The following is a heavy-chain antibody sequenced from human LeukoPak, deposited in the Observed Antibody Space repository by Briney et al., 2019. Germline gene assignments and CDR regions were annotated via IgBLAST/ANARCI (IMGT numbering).Heavy chain of an antibody. Sequence: GGSLRLSCAVSGLFVSSDYMTWVRQAPGKGLEWVAVISYDGSNKYYADSVKGRFTISRDNSKNTLYLQMNSLRAEDTAVYYCAKVSYDSSGFWGQGTLVTVSS. CDR2: ISYDGSNK. CDR1: GLFVSSDY. CDR3: AKVSYDSSGF. J-gene: IGHJ4*02. D-gene: IGHD3-22*01. V-gene: IGHV3-30*18.